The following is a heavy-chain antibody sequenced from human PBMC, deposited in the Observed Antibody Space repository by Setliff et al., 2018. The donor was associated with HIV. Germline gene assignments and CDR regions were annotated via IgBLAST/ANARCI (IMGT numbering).Heavy chain of an antibody. CDR1: GFTFSSYS. CDR2: FSRDTPRI. Sequence: GGSLRLSCLASGFTFSSYSMNWVRQAPGKGLEWISYFSRDTPRIHYADSVKGRFSMSRDNAKNTLYLQMNSLRAEDTAVYYCTRAAGWNSVRTTHIDNWGQGTQVTVSS. V-gene: IGHV3-48*04. D-gene: IGHD1-1*01. J-gene: IGHJ4*02. CDR3: TRAAGWNSVRTTHIDN.